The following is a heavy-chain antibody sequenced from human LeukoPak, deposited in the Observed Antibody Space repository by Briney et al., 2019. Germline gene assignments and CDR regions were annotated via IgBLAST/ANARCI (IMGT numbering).Heavy chain of an antibody. Sequence: GGSLRLSCAASGFTFSGYAMYWVRQAPGKGLEWVSGISGSGSSTYYADSVKGRFTISRDNSKNTLYLQMNSLRAEDTAVYYFAKSQGYTSSRYPNWGQGSLVTVSS. CDR2: ISGSGSST. CDR1: GFTFSGYA. J-gene: IGHJ4*02. D-gene: IGHD6-13*01. V-gene: IGHV3-23*01. CDR3: AKSQGYTSSRYPN.